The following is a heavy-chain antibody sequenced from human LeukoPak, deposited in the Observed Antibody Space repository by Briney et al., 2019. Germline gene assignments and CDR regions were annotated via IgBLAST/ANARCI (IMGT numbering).Heavy chain of an antibody. J-gene: IGHJ4*02. Sequence: GGSLRLSCAASGFTFSSYTMSWVRQAPGKGLEWVSIISGSGDNKYHADSVKGRFTISRDNSKNKLYLQMNSLRAEDTAVYYCAKHLNLDYDYWGQGTLVTVSS. V-gene: IGHV3-23*01. CDR2: ISGSGDNK. CDR3: AKHLNLDYDY. CDR1: GFTFSSYT. D-gene: IGHD3/OR15-3a*01.